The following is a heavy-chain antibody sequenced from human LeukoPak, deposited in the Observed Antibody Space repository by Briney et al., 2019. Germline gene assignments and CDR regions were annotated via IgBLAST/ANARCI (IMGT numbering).Heavy chain of an antibody. CDR3: TRYVTTPNWNYQDWFDP. V-gene: IGHV3-49*03. CDR2: IRSKAYGGTT. CDR1: GFTFGDYA. D-gene: IGHD1-7*01. Sequence: GGSLRLSCTASGFTFGDYAMSWFRQAPGKGLEWVGFIRSKAYGGTTEYAASVKGRFTISRDDSKSIAYLQMNSLKTEDTAVYYCTRYVTTPNWNYQDWFDPWGQGTLVTVPS. J-gene: IGHJ5*02.